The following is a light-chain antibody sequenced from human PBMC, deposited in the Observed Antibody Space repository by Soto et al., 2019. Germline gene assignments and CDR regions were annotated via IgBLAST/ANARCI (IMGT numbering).Light chain of an antibody. CDR2: AAS. V-gene: IGKV1-9*01. J-gene: IGKJ1*01. CDR3: QQSYSTPWT. Sequence: IQLTQSPSSLSASVGDRVTITCRASQGISSYLAWYQQKPGKAPKLLIYAASTLEIGVPSRFSGSGSGTDFTLTISSLQPEDFATYYCQQSYSTPWTFGQGTKVEIK. CDR1: QGISSY.